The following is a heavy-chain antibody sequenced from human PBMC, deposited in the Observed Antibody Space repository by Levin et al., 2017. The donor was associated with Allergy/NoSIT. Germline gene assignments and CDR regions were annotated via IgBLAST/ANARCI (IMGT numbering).Heavy chain of an antibody. CDR2: ISGSDGST. V-gene: IGHV3-23*01. Sequence: GESLKISCAASGFTFSSYAMSWVRQAPGKGLEWVSAISGSDGSTYYADSVKGRFTISRDNSKNTLYLQMNSLRAEDTAVYYCAKGKEGCGSCYSGYWGQGTLVTVSS. J-gene: IGHJ4*02. CDR1: GFTFSSYA. CDR3: AKGKEGCGSCYSGY. D-gene: IGHD2-15*01.